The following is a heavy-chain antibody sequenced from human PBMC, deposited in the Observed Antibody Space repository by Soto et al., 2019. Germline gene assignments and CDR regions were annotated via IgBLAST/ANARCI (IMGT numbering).Heavy chain of an antibody. CDR2: IYYTGNT. J-gene: IGHJ6*02. Sequence: SETLSLTCTVSGASISGGGFYWSWIRHHPERGLEWIGNIYYTGNTHYSPSLKSRVSISVDTSKNQLSLKLTSVTAADTAVYYCARGSTTSPHLYYGMDVWGPGTTVTVFS. D-gene: IGHD2-2*01. CDR3: ARGSTTSPHLYYGMDV. V-gene: IGHV4-31*03. CDR1: GASISGGGFY.